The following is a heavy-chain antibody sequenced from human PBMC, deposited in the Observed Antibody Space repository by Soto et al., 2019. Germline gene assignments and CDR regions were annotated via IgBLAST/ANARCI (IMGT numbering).Heavy chain of an antibody. D-gene: IGHD4-4*01. Sequence: PGGSLRLSCAASGFTFSSYAMSWVRQAPGKGLEWVSAISGSGGSTYYADSVKGRFTISRDNSKNTLYLQMNSLRAEDTAVYYCAKGGDPRATVYYYYYCMDVWGRGTTVTVSS. CDR2: ISGSGGST. CDR3: AKGGDPRATVYYYYYCMDV. CDR1: GFTFSSYA. V-gene: IGHV3-23*01. J-gene: IGHJ6*02.